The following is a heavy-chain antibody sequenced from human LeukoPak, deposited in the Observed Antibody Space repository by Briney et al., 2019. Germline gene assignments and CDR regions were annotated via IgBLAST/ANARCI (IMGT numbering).Heavy chain of an antibody. J-gene: IGHJ4*02. D-gene: IGHD3-3*01. CDR3: AKDGSYDFWSGYYLN. Sequence: GWSLRLSCAASGFTFDDYAMHWVRQAPGKGLEWVSGISWNSGSIGYADSVKGRFTISRDNAKNSLYLQMNSLRAEDTALYYCAKDGSYDFWSGYYLNWGQGTLVTVSS. CDR2: ISWNSGSI. V-gene: IGHV3-9*01. CDR1: GFTFDDYA.